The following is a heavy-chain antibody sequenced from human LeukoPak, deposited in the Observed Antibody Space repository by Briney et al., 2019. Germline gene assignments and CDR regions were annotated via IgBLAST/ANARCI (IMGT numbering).Heavy chain of an antibody. CDR1: GFTFSSYA. D-gene: IGHD6-13*01. J-gene: IGHJ5*02. V-gene: IGHV3-23*01. CDR3: ARAEAKGESIAAAGTP. CDR2: ISGSGGST. Sequence: PGGSLRLSCAASGFTFSSYAMSWVRQAPGKGLEWVSAISGSGGSTYYADSVKGRFTISRDNSKNTLYLQMNSLRAEDTAVYYCARAEAKGESIAAAGTPWGQGTLVTVSS.